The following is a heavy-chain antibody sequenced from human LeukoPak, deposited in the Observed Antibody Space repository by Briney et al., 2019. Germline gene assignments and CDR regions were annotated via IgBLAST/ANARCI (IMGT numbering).Heavy chain of an antibody. D-gene: IGHD3-22*01. V-gene: IGHV3-21*01. Sequence: SVKGRFTISRDNAKNSLYLQMNSLRAEDTAVYYCARDHPEYYYDSSGYYYIWGQGTLVTVSS. J-gene: IGHJ4*02. CDR3: ARDHPEYYYDSSGYYYI.